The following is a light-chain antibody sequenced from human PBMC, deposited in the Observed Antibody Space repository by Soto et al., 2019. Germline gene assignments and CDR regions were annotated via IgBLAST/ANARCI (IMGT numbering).Light chain of an antibody. J-gene: IGLJ2*01. CDR2: DVN. CDR3: SSYSSSSTPVV. V-gene: IGLV2-14*03. Sequence: QSVLTQPASVSGSPGQSITISCTGTSSDVGGYNYVSWYQQHPGKAPKVMIYDVNNRPSGVSNRFSGSKSGNTASLTISGLQAEDEADYYCSSYSSSSTPVVFGGGTKVTVL. CDR1: SSDVGGYNY.